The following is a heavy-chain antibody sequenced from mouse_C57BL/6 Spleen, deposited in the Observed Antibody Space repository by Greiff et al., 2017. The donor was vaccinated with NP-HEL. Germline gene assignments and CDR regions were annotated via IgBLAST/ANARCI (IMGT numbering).Heavy chain of an antibody. V-gene: IGHV1-69*01. CDR2: IDPSDSYT. CDR3: ARRTAQATDFDY. J-gene: IGHJ2*01. Sequence: VQLQQPGAELVMPGASVKLSCKASGYTFTSYWMHWVKQRPGQGLEWIGEIDPSDSYTNYNQKFKGKSTLTVDKSSSTAYMQLSSLTSEDSAVYYCARRTAQATDFDYWGQGTTLTVSS. CDR1: GYTFTSYW. D-gene: IGHD3-2*02.